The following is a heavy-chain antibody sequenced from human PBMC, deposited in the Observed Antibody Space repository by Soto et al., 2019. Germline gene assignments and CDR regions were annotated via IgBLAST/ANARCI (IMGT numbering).Heavy chain of an antibody. D-gene: IGHD1-26*01. V-gene: IGHV3-11*01. Sequence: QVQLVESGGGLVKPGGSLRLSCAASGFTFSDYYMSWIRQAPGKGLEWVSFISSSGSTIYYADSVKGRFTISRDNAKNSLYLQMNSLRAEDTAVYYCARETNGFMGAIAPARYYFYGMDVWGQGTTVTVSS. J-gene: IGHJ6*02. CDR3: ARETNGFMGAIAPARYYFYGMDV. CDR1: GFTFSDYY. CDR2: ISSSGSTI.